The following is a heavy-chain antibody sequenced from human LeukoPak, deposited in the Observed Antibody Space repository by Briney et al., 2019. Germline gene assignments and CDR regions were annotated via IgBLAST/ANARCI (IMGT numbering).Heavy chain of an antibody. D-gene: IGHD5-24*01. CDR1: GYTLTELS. J-gene: IGHJ4*02. V-gene: IGHV1-24*01. Sequence: ASVKVSCKVSGYTLTELSMHWVRQAPGKGLEWRGGFDPEDGETIYAQKFQGRVTMTEDTSTDTAYMELSSLRSEDTAVYYCATGPRWLQYFDYWGQGTLVTVSS. CDR2: FDPEDGET. CDR3: ATGPRWLQYFDY.